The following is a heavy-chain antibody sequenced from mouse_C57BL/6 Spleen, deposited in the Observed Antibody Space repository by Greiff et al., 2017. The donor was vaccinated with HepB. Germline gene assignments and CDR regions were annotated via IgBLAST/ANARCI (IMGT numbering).Heavy chain of an antibody. J-gene: IGHJ2*01. CDR3: DHCDYDGGAFDY. CDR2: IHPNSGST. Sequence: QVQLQQPGAELVKPGASVKLSCKASGYTFTSYWMHGVKQRPGQGLEWIGMIHPNSGSTNYNEKFKSKATLTVDKSSSTAYMQLSSLTSEDSAVYYGDHCDYDGGAFDYWGQGTTLTVSS. V-gene: IGHV1-64*01. CDR1: GYTFTSYW. D-gene: IGHD2-4*01.